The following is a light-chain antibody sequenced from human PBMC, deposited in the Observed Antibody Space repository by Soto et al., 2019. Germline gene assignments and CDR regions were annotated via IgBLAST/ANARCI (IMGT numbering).Light chain of an antibody. CDR3: QQYNSYPTT. CDR1: QGISSR. J-gene: IGKJ4*01. V-gene: IGKV1D-16*01. Sequence: DIQMTQSPSSLSASVGDRVTITCRASQGISSRLAWYQQKPEKEPKSLIYVASSLQSGVPSRFSGSGSGTDFILTISSLQPEDFATYYCQQYNSYPTTFGGGTKVEIK. CDR2: VAS.